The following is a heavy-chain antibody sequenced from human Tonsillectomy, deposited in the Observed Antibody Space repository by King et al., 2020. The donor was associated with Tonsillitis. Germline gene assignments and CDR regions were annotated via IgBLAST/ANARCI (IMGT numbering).Heavy chain of an antibody. J-gene: IGHJ3*02. V-gene: IGHV3-33*06. CDR1: GFTFSSYG. CDR3: AEDMRSGAFDI. D-gene: IGHD6-25*01. Sequence: VQLVESGGGVVQPGRSLRLSCAASGFTFSSYGMHWVRQAPGKGLEWVAVIWYDGSNKYYADSVKGRFTISRDNSKNTLYLQMNSLRAEDTAVYYCAEDMRSGAFDIWGHGTMVTVSS. CDR2: IWYDGSNK.